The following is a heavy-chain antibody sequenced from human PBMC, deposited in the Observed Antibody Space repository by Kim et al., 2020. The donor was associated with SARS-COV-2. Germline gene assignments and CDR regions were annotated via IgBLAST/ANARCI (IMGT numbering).Heavy chain of an antibody. CDR3: ARRIMRGYSYGYNYYYYGMDV. D-gene: IGHD5-18*01. CDR1: GGSISSSSYY. J-gene: IGHJ6*02. Sequence: SETLSLTCTVSGGSISSSSYYWGWIRQPPGKGLEWIGSIYYSGSTYYNPSLKSRVTISVDTSKNQFSLKLSSVTAADTAVYYCARRIMRGYSYGYNYYYYGMDVWGQGTTVTVSS. V-gene: IGHV4-39*01. CDR2: IYYSGST.